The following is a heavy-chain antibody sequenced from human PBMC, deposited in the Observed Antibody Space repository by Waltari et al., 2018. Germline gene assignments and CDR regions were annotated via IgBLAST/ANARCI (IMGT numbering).Heavy chain of an antibody. D-gene: IGHD2-15*01. CDR2: INWNGRIT. V-gene: IGHV3-20*01. CDR1: RFTFGDYG. CDR3: ARGGASGAFDI. Sequence: EVQLVESGGSVVRPGGSLRLSCAASRFTFGDYGMSWVRQAPGKGLEWVSSINWNGRITDYADSVRGRFTISRDNAKNSLYLQMNSLRAEDTALYHCARGGASGAFDIWGQGTMVTVSS. J-gene: IGHJ3*02.